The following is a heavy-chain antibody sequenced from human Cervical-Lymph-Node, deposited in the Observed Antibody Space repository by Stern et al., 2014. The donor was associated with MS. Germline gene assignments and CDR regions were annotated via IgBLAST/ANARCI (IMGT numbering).Heavy chain of an antibody. V-gene: IGHV3-30*18. CDR2: ISYDASNK. CDR3: AKDLGGTYYYGMDV. D-gene: IGHD1-26*01. CDR1: GFTFSSYG. J-gene: IGHJ6*02. Sequence: QVQLVESGGGVVQPGGSLRLSCAASGFTFSSYGMHWVRQAPGKGLEWVAVISYDASNKHSADSVKGQFNISGANYKNTKYMHMNSLRAENTAVYYSAKDLGGTYYYGMDVWGQGTTVTVSS.